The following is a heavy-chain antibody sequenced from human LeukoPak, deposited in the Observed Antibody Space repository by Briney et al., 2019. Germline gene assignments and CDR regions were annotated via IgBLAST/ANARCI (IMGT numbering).Heavy chain of an antibody. CDR2: VYYTGRT. Sequence: EASETLSLTCSVSDGSTTGYYWSWIRQPPGKGLEWIAYVYYTGRTLYNPSLESRVTISVDTSKTQFSLTVTSVTAADTAVYYCARHMSVSYDAFDLWGRGTTVTVSS. CDR1: DGSTTGYY. D-gene: IGHD3-10*01. CDR3: ARHMSVSYDAFDL. J-gene: IGHJ3*01. V-gene: IGHV4-59*08.